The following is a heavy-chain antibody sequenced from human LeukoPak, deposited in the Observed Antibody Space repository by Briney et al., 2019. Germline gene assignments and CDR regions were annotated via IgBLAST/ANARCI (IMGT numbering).Heavy chain of an antibody. CDR3: ARGSRYDSSGYYPYYFDY. J-gene: IGHJ4*02. CDR2: ISSRSSYI. V-gene: IGHV3-21*01. D-gene: IGHD3-22*01. CDR1: GFTFSTYT. Sequence: GGSLRLSCAASGFTFSTYTMSWVRQAPGKGLEWVSCISSRSSYIYYADSAKGRFTISRDNAKNSLYLQVSSLRAEDTAVYYCARGSRYDSSGYYPYYFDYWGQGALVTVSS.